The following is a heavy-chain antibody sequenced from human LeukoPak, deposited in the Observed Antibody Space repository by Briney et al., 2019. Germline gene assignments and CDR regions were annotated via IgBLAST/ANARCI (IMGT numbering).Heavy chain of an antibody. CDR1: GASVSSGAYS. CDR3: VRQGTNSGYYLLDY. CDR2: ISHTGST. J-gene: IGHJ4*02. D-gene: IGHD3-22*01. V-gene: IGHV4-30-2*06. Sequence: TLSLTCAVSGASVSSGAYSWTWVRQSPGAGLEWIGYISHTGSTSYNPSLKSRVTMSVDPSKNQFSLKLTSVTVADTATYYCVRQGTNSGYYLLDYWGQGHLVIVSS.